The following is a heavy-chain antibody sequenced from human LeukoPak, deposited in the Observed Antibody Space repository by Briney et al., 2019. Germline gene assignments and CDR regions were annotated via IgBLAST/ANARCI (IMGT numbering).Heavy chain of an antibody. J-gene: IGHJ3*02. Sequence: PGGSLRLSCAASGFTFSSYWMSWVRQAPGKGLEWVSNIKQDGSEKYYVDSVKGRFTISRDNAKNSLYLQMNSLRAEDTAVYYCARYYDSSGFGAFYIWGQGTMVTVSS. CDR1: GFTFSSYW. CDR3: ARYYDSSGFGAFYI. D-gene: IGHD3-22*01. V-gene: IGHV3-7*01. CDR2: IKQDGSEK.